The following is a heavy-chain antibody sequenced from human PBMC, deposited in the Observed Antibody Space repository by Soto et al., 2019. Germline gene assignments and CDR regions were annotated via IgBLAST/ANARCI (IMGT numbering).Heavy chain of an antibody. J-gene: IGHJ5*02. CDR3: ARERAAAGSNWFDP. D-gene: IGHD6-13*01. Sequence: ASVKVSCKASGYTFTSYDINWVRQATGQGLEWMGWMNPNSGNTGYAQKFQGRVTMTRNTSISTAYMELSSLRSEDTAVYYCARERAAAGSNWFDPWGQGTLVTVSS. CDR2: MNPNSGNT. CDR1: GYTFTSYD. V-gene: IGHV1-8*01.